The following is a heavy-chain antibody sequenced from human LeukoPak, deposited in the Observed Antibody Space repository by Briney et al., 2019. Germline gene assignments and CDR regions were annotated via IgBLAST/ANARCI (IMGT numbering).Heavy chain of an antibody. Sequence: ASVTVSCKASGYTFTSYGISWVRQAPGQGLEWMGWISAYNGNTNYAQKLQGRVTMTTDTSTSTAYMELRSLRSDDTAVYYCARVAYYYDSSGSFDYWGQGTLVTVSS. V-gene: IGHV1-18*01. D-gene: IGHD3-22*01. CDR2: ISAYNGNT. CDR1: GYTFTSYG. J-gene: IGHJ4*02. CDR3: ARVAYYYDSSGSFDY.